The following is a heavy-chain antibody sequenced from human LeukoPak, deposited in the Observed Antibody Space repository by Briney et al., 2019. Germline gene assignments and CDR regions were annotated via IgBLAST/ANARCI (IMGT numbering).Heavy chain of an antibody. J-gene: IGHJ5*02. CDR3: ARDVLQYSSSWYTGYTWFDP. CDR2: IYHSGST. CDR1: GGSISSGGYS. D-gene: IGHD6-13*01. V-gene: IGHV4-30-2*01. Sequence: SQTLSLTCAVSGGSISSGGYSWSWIRQPPGKGLEWIGYIYHSGSTYYNPSLKSRVTIPVDRSKNQFSLKLSSVTAADTAVYYCARDVLQYSSSWYTGYTWFDPWGQGTLVTVSS.